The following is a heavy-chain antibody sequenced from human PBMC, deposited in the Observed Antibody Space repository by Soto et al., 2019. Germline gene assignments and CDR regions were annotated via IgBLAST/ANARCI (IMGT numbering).Heavy chain of an antibody. Sequence: ASVKVSCKASGYTFTSYGISWVRQAPGQGLEWMGWISAYNGNTNYAQKLQGRVTMTTDTSTRPAYMELRSLRSDDTAVYYCARDRASYYYGSGSYEFFDYWGQGTLVTVSS. J-gene: IGHJ4*02. CDR3: ARDRASYYYGSGSYEFFDY. CDR1: GYTFTSYG. D-gene: IGHD3-10*01. CDR2: ISAYNGNT. V-gene: IGHV1-18*01.